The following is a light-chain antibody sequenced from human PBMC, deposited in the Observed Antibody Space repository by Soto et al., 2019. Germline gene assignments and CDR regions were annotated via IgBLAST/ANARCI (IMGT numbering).Light chain of an antibody. CDR1: SSNIGSNH. V-gene: IGLV1-44*01. Sequence: VLTQSPSASGTPGQRVIITCSGSSSNIGSNHVNWYRHLPGAAPKLLIFRSDQRPSGVPDRFSGSKSGTTASLAISGLQSGDEADYYCAAWDDSRYGVVFGGGTKLTVL. CDR2: RSD. J-gene: IGLJ2*01. CDR3: AAWDDSRYGVV.